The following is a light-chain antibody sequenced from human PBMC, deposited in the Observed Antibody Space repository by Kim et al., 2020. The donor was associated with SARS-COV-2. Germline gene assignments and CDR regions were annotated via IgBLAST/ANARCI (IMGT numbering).Light chain of an antibody. CDR1: KGSSSY. V-gene: IGKV3-11*01. J-gene: IGKJ4*01. CDR3: NQRSNWPLT. Sequence: LPPGESAPPPCRASKGSSSYLVWYPQEPGQAPRLLIYDASNRATGIPARFRGSGSGTDFTLTISSLEPEDFAVYYCNQRSNWPLTFGGGTKVDIK. CDR2: DAS.